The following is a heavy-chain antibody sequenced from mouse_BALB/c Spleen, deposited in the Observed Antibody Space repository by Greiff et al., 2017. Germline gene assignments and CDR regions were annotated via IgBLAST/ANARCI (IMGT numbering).Heavy chain of an antibody. CDR1: GFTFSSYA. D-gene: IGHD1-1*01. CDR3: ARGRGTTVGYYFDY. J-gene: IGHJ2*01. V-gene: IGHV5-6-5*01. CDR2: ISSGGST. Sequence: EVQRVESGGGLVKPGGSLKLSCAASGFTFSSYAMSWVRQTPEKRLEWVASISSGGSTYYPDSVKGRFTISRDNARNILYLQMSSLRSEDTAMYYCARGRGTTVGYYFDYWGQGTTLTVSS.